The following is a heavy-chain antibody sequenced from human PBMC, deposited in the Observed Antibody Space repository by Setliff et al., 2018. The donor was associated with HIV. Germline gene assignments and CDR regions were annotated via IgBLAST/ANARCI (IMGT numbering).Heavy chain of an antibody. Sequence: SETLSLTCAVYGGSFSCYYWSWIRQPPGKGLEWIGEINHSGSTFYSPSLKSRVTISVDTSKNQFFLTLTSVTAADTAVYFCASVTTGYYFDYWGQGTLVTVSS. V-gene: IGHV4-34*01. CDR3: ASVTTGYYFDY. CDR1: GGSFSCYY. D-gene: IGHD4-17*01. CDR2: INHSGST. J-gene: IGHJ4*02.